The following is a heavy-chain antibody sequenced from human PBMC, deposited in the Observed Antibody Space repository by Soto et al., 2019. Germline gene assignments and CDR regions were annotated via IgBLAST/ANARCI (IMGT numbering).Heavy chain of an antibody. Sequence: PPEKLSLTCAVSGGSISSSNWWSWVRQPPGKGLEWIGEIYHSGSTNYNPSLKSRVTISVDKSKNQFSLKLSSVTAADTAVYYCASLYCSGFNCFSGPGRSIDY. D-gene: IGHD3-22*01. V-gene: IGHV4-4*03. CDR2: IYHSGST. J-gene: IGHJ4*01. CDR3: ASLYCSGFNCFSGPGRSIDY. CDR1: GGSISSSNW.